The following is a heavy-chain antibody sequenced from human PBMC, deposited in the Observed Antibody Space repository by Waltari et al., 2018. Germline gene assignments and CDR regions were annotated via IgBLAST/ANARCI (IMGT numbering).Heavy chain of an antibody. CDR3: ATGAIFGVVLAN. V-gene: IGHV4-34*01. Sequence: QVQLQQWGAGLLKPSETLSLTCAVYGGSFSGYYWSWIRQPPGKGLEWIGEINHSGSTNYNPSLKSRVTISVDTSKNQFSLKLSSVTAADTAVYYSATGAIFGVVLANWGQGTLVTVSS. CDR2: INHSGST. J-gene: IGHJ4*02. D-gene: IGHD3-3*01. CDR1: GGSFSGYY.